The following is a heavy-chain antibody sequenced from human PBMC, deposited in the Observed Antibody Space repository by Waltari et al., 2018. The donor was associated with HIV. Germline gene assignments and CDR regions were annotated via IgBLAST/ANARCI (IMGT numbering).Heavy chain of an antibody. D-gene: IGHD3-3*02. J-gene: IGHJ4*02. V-gene: IGHV3-53*02. CDR1: GLSVRRNS. CDR2: IYRSGDA. CDR3: ARVRSIMGRFLGFDY. Sequence: EVQLVETGGGLIQPGGSLRLSCAASGLSVRRNSRNWVRQAPGKGLEWVSVIYRSGDAYYADFVKGRFTISRDNSKNTLYLQMNSLRAEDTAVYYCARVRSIMGRFLGFDYWGQGTLVTVSS.